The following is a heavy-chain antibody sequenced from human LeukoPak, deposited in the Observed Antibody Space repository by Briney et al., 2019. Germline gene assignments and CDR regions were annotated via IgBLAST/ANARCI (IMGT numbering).Heavy chain of an antibody. CDR3: ANHYSGSSIYYFDY. CDR2: IRYDGSNK. Sequence: GGSLRLSCTASGFTFSIYWMSWVRQAPGKGLEWVAFIRYDGSNKYYADSVKGRFTISRDNSKNTLYLQMNSLRPEDAAVYYCANHYSGSSIYYFDYWGQGTLVTVSS. V-gene: IGHV3-30*02. D-gene: IGHD1-26*01. CDR1: GFTFSIYW. J-gene: IGHJ4*02.